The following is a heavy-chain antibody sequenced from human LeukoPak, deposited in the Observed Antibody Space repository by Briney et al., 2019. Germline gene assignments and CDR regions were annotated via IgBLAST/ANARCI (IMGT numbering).Heavy chain of an antibody. D-gene: IGHD5-12*01. V-gene: IGHV4-34*01. CDR1: GGSLSGYY. CDR3: ARVGGYSGYLNTYNWFDP. J-gene: IGHJ5*02. Sequence: PSETLSLTCAVYGGSLSGYYWSWIRQPPGKGLEWIGEINHSGSTNYNPSLKSRVTISVDTSKNQFSLKLSSVAAADTAVYHCARVGGYSGYLNTYNWFDPWGQGTLVTVSS. CDR2: INHSGST.